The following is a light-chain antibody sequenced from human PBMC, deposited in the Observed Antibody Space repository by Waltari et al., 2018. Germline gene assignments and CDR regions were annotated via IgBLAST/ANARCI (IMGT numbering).Light chain of an antibody. J-gene: IGLJ3*02. CDR3: QSYDSSNQGV. Sequence: NFMLTQPHSVSESPGKTVTISCTRSSGTIASNYVQWYQHRPGSAPTTVIDEDNERPSGVPDRFSGSFDSSSNSASLAISGLKTEDEADYFCQSYDSSNQGVFGGGTKLTVL. CDR2: EDN. V-gene: IGLV6-57*04. CDR1: SGTIASNY.